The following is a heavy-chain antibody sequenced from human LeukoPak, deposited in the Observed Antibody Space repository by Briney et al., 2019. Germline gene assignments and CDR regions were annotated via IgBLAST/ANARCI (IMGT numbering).Heavy chain of an antibody. D-gene: IGHD6-19*01. V-gene: IGHV3-7*03. CDR2: IKQDGSEK. CDR1: GFTFSSYW. Sequence: GGPLRLSWAASGFTFSSYWMSWVRQAPGKGLEWVANIKQDGSEKYYVDSVKGRFTISRDNAKNSLYLQMNSLRAEDTAVYYCARDRVYSSGWYDYWGQGTLVTVSS. J-gene: IGHJ4*02. CDR3: ARDRVYSSGWYDY.